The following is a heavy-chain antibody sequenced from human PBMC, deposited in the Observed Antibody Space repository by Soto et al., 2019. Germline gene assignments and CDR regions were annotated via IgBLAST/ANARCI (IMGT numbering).Heavy chain of an antibody. Sequence: ASVKVSCKASGYTFTSYGISWVRQAPGQGLEWMGWISAYNGNTNYAQKLQGRVTMTTDTSTSTAYMELRSLRSDDTAVYYCAIVMLPWTSSSLDPWGQGTLVIVSS. CDR1: GYTFTSYG. CDR2: ISAYNGNT. CDR3: AIVMLPWTSSSLDP. J-gene: IGHJ5*02. D-gene: IGHD3-10*02. V-gene: IGHV1-18*01.